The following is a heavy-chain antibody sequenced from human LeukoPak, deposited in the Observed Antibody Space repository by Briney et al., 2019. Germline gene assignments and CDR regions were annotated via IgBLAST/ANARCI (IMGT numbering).Heavy chain of an antibody. CDR2: IHYSGST. CDR3: ASQGY. J-gene: IGHJ4*02. CDR1: GASITDNS. Sequence: SETLSLTCTVSGASITDNSWSWLRQPQGKGLEGIGYIHYSGSTDYTTSLKTPITISVDKSRNQISLHVNSVTAADTGVYYCASQGYWGQGILVTVSS. V-gene: IGHV4-59*08.